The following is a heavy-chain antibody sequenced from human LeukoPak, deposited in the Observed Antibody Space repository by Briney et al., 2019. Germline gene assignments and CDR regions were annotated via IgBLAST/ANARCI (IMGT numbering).Heavy chain of an antibody. D-gene: IGHD1-26*01. CDR1: GGSISSSNW. CDR3: ARRDFSGSYMS. Sequence: SGTLSLTCGVSGGSISSSNWWSWVRQPPGKGLEWIGEIYRSGSTNYNPSLKSRVTISVDTSKNQFSLKLSSVTAADTAVYYCARRDFSGSYMSWGQGTLVTVSS. V-gene: IGHV4-4*02. J-gene: IGHJ4*02. CDR2: IYRSGST.